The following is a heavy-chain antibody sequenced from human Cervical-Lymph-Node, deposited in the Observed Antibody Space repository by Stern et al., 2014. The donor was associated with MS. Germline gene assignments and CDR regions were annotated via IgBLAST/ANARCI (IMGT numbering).Heavy chain of an antibody. Sequence: QVQLVQSGAEVKKPGASVKVSCKASGYTFTSYAMHWVRQAPGQRLEWMGWINAGNGNTKYSQKFQGRVTITRDTSASTAYMELSILRSEDTAVYYCARGRLYNWNYVGWFDPWGQGTLVTVSS. CDR2: INAGNGNT. D-gene: IGHD1-7*01. CDR1: GYTFTSYA. V-gene: IGHV1-3*01. J-gene: IGHJ5*02. CDR3: ARGRLYNWNYVGWFDP.